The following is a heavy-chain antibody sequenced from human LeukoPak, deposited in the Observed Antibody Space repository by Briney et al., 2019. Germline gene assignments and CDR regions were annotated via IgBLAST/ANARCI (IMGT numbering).Heavy chain of an antibody. V-gene: IGHV4-59*12. Sequence: PSETLSLTCTVSGGSISSYYWSWIRQPPGKGLEWIGYIYYSGSTNYNPSLKSRVAISVDTSKNQFSLNLSSVTAADTAVYYCARDLAAAGTPSRPYYMDVWGKGTTVTVSS. CDR2: IYYSGST. CDR1: GGSISSYY. D-gene: IGHD6-13*01. J-gene: IGHJ6*03. CDR3: ARDLAAAGTPSRPYYMDV.